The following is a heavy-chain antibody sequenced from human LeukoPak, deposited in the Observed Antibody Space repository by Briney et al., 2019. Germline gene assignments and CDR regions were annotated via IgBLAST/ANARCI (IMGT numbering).Heavy chain of an antibody. V-gene: IGHV3-20*04. Sequence: GGSLRLSCAASGFTFDDYGMSWVRQAPGKGLEWVSGINWNGGSTGYADSAKGRFTISRDNAKNSLYLQMNGLRAEDTAFYYCARAGGGYSYGDFDYWGQGTLVSVSS. CDR2: INWNGGST. CDR3: ARAGGGYSYGDFDY. CDR1: GFTFDDYG. D-gene: IGHD5-18*01. J-gene: IGHJ4*02.